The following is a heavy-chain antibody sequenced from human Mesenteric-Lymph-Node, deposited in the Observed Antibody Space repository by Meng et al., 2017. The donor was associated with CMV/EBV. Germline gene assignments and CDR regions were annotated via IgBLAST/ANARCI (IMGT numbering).Heavy chain of an antibody. CDR1: GYTFTTYH. CDR3: ARSLNYGMDV. CDR2: INPSTSST. Sequence: ASVKVSCKASGYTFTTYHAHWVRQAPGQGLEWMGMINPSTSSTDYAQNFQGRVTMTRDTSTSTVYMELSSLRSEDTALYYCARSLNYGMDVWGQGTTVTVSS. D-gene: IGHD5/OR15-5a*01. V-gene: IGHV1-46*01. J-gene: IGHJ6*02.